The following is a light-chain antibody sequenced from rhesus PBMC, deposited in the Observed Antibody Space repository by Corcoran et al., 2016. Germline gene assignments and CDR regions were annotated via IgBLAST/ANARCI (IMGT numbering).Light chain of an antibody. CDR2: GAS. CDR1: QSVGRY. CDR3: QQSSNLSPYS. J-gene: IGKJ2*01. V-gene: IGKV3-24*04. Sequence: ETVVTQSPATLSLSPGERATLSCRASQSVGRYLAWYKQKPGQAPRLLIYGASSRATGIPDRFSGSGFGTYVTLTISSLGPEDVGVYYCQQSSNLSPYSFGQGTKVEIK.